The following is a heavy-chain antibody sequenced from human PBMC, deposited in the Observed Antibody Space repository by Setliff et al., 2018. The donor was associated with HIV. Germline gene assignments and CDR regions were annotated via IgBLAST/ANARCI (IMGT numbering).Heavy chain of an antibody. J-gene: IGHJ4*02. CDR2: IYTTGVT. CDR1: DDSMSSGRFS. CDR3: ARKSMVTTEPLRY. Sequence: SETLSLTCTVSDDSMSSGRFSYNWIRQPAGKGLQWIGHIYTTGVTDYNPSLKSRVTISLDTSKNQISLNLTSVTGADTAVYYCARKSMVTTEPLRYWGQGILVTVSS. V-gene: IGHV4-61*09. D-gene: IGHD4-17*01.